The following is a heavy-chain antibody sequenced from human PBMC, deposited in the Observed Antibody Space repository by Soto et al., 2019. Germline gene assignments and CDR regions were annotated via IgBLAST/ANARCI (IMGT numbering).Heavy chain of an antibody. V-gene: IGHV3-21*01. CDR2: ISSGSSYI. J-gene: IGHJ5*01. Sequence: GGSMRLSCAASGFTFSSYTMNWVRQAPGKGLEWISSISSGSSYIYYAGSVKGRFTISRDNAKNSLFLQMNSLRADDTAVYYCARDILSGGAYPDSWGQGTKVTVSS. CDR1: GFTFSSYT. D-gene: IGHD3-10*01. CDR3: ARDILSGGAYPDS.